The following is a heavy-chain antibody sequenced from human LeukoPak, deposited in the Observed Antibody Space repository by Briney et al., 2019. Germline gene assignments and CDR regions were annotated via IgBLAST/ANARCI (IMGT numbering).Heavy chain of an antibody. V-gene: IGHV3-23*01. CDR1: GFTFSSYA. J-gene: IGHJ4*02. CDR3: AKGKVAGTGAFDY. Sequence: GGSLRLSCAASGFTFSSYAMSWVRQAPGKGLEWVSAISGSGGSAYYADSVKGRFTISRDNSKNTLYLQMNSLRAEDTAVYYCAKGKVAGTGAFDYWGQGTLVTVSS. CDR2: ISGSGGSA. D-gene: IGHD6-19*01.